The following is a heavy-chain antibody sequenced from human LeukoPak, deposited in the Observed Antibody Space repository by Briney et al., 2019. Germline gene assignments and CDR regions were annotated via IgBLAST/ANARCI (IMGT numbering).Heavy chain of an antibody. D-gene: IGHD2-21*01. J-gene: IGHJ4*02. CDR2: IRSKANNYAT. V-gene: IGHV3-73*01. Sequence: GGSLRLSCAASGFTFSGSAMHWVRQASGKGLEWVGRIRSKANNYATAYTASVKGRFTISRDDSKNTAYLQMNSLKTEDTAVYYCTTPGGGEGDYWGQGTLVTVSS. CDR1: GFTFSGSA. CDR3: TTPGGGEGDY.